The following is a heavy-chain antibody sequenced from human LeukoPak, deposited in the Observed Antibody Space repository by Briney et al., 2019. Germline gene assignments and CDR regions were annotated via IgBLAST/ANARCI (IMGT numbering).Heavy chain of an antibody. Sequence: PGGSLRLSCAASGFTFSDYYMSWIRQAPGKGLEWVSYISSSGSTIYYADSVKGRFTISRDNAKNSLYLQMNSLRAEDTAVYYCASTRGYCSSTSCYGVWGQGTMVTVSS. J-gene: IGHJ3*01. D-gene: IGHD2-2*01. CDR1: GFTFSDYY. CDR3: ASTRGYCSSTSCYGV. V-gene: IGHV3-11*01. CDR2: ISSSGSTI.